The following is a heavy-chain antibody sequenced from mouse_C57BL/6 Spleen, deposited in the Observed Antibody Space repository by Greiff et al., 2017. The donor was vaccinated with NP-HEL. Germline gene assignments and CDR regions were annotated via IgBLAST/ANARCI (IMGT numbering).Heavy chain of an antibody. Sequence: VKPGASVKMSCKASGYTFTSYWITWVKQRPGQGLEWIGDIYPGSGSTNYNEKFKSKATLTVDTSSSTAYMQLSSLTSEDSAVYYCARDGNYVWFAYWGQGTLVTVSA. J-gene: IGHJ3*01. V-gene: IGHV1-55*01. D-gene: IGHD2-1*01. CDR2: IYPGSGST. CDR1: GYTFTSYW. CDR3: ARDGNYVWFAY.